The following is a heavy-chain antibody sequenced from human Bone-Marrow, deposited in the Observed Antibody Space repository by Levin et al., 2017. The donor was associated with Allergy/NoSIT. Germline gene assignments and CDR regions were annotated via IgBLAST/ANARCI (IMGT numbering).Heavy chain of an antibody. CDR1: GFTFSSYG. V-gene: IGHV3-33*01. D-gene: IGHD3-9*01. J-gene: IGHJ4*02. Sequence: GGSLRLSCAASGFTFSSYGMHWVRQAPGKGLEWVAVIWYDGSNKYYADSVKGRFTISRDNSKNTLYLQMNSLRAEDTAVYYCARQYFDWLFCLDYWGQGTLVTVSS. CDR2: IWYDGSNK. CDR3: ARQYFDWLFCLDY.